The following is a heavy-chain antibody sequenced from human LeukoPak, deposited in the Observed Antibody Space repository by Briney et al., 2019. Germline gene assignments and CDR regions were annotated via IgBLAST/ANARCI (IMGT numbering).Heavy chain of an antibody. CDR1: GFTFSSYA. V-gene: IGHV3-30-3*01. CDR2: ISYDGSNK. Sequence: GGSLRLSCAAFGFTFSSYAMHWVRQAPGKGLEWVAVISYDGSNKYYADSVKGRFTISRDNSKNTLNLQMNSLRPEYTAVYYCARGSNYYDSSYFDYWGQGTLVTVSS. D-gene: IGHD3-22*01. CDR3: ARGSNYYDSSYFDY. J-gene: IGHJ4*02.